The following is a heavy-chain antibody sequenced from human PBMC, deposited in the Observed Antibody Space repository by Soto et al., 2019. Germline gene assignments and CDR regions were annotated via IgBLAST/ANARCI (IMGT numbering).Heavy chain of an antibody. J-gene: IGHJ4*01. CDR3: ATYYDNSGSPDDY. Sequence: SETLPLPCTVFGGSFRSGAYYWSWIRQHPGKGLEWIGYSYYSGTTYHNPSLKSRVTMSVDTSNNQLSMKLSSVTAADTSVYYCATYYDNSGSPDDYWGQGTLGTGS. CDR2: SYYSGTT. CDR1: GGSFRSGAYY. D-gene: IGHD3-22*01. V-gene: IGHV4-30-4*08.